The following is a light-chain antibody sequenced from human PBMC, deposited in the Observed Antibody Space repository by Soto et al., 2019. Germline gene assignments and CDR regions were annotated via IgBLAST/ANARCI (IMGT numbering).Light chain of an antibody. CDR2: DAS. V-gene: IGKV3-11*01. CDR3: QQRSNWPQIT. J-gene: IGKJ5*01. Sequence: EIVLTQSPATLSLSPGEGATLSCRASQSVSISFLAWYQQKPDQAPRLLIYDASNRATGIPARFSGSGSGTDFTLTISSLEPEDFAVYYCQQRSNWPQITFGQGTRL. CDR1: QSVSISF.